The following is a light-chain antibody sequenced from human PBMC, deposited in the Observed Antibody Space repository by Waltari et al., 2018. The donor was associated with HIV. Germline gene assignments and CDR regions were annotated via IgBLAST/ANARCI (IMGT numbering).Light chain of an antibody. CDR1: NSNIESNY. J-gene: IGLJ1*01. CDR3: ASWDDSLNAFV. V-gene: IGLV1-47*01. Sequence: QSVLTQPPSASATPGQRITISCSGGNSNIESNYFYWYQQLPGTAPKVFIYRNSQRPSGVPDRFSGSKSGTSASLIISGLRSGDEADYYCASWDDSLNAFVFGTGTKVTVL. CDR2: RNS.